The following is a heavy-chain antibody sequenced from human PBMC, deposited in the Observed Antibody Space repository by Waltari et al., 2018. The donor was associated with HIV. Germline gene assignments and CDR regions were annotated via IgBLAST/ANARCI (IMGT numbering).Heavy chain of an antibody. Sequence: EVQLVESGGGLVQPGGSLRLSCAASGLSVSDTYMSWVPLAPGKGLQWVSVLYNEGRTQYIDSVKGRLTIFRDNSKNALYLQMNSLRVDDTAVYYCARMKRSYGSGQARYFYFGMDVWGQGTTVIVSS. CDR1: GLSVSDTY. CDR3: ARMKRSYGSGQARYFYFGMDV. V-gene: IGHV3-53*01. CDR2: LYNEGRT. D-gene: IGHD3-10*01. J-gene: IGHJ6*02.